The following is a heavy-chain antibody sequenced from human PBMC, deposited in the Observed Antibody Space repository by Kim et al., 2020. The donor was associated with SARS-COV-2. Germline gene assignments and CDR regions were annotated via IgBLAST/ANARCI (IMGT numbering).Heavy chain of an antibody. D-gene: IGHD6-19*01. CDR1: GYTFTSYG. CDR3: ARVGSSGWYFRWAAVDY. V-gene: IGHV1-18*04. J-gene: IGHJ4*02. CDR2: ISAYNGNT. Sequence: ASVKVSCKASGYTFTSYGISWVRQAPGQGLEWMGWISAYNGNTNYAQKLQGRVTMTTDTSTSTAYMELRSLRSDDTAVYYCARVGSSGWYFRWAAVDYWGQGTLVTVSS.